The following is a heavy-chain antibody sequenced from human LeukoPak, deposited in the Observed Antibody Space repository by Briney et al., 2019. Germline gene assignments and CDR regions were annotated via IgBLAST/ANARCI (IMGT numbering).Heavy chain of an antibody. D-gene: IGHD2-2*01. J-gene: IGHJ4*02. CDR2: ISSKGGST. V-gene: IGHV3-64*02. CDR3: ARKSTSCYDY. CDR1: GFTFSSYA. Sequence: GGSLRLSCAASGFTFSSYALHWVRQAPGKGLEYLSAISSKGGSTYYADSVKGRFTISRDNSKNTLYLQMGSLRVEDTAVYYCARKSTSCYDYWGQGTLVTVSS.